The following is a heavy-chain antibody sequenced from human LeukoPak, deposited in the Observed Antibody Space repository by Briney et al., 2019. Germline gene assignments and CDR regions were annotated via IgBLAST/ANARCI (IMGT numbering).Heavy chain of an antibody. J-gene: IGHJ4*02. CDR2: IYYSGST. CDR1: GGSISSGGYY. V-gene: IGHV4-31*03. D-gene: IGHD3-22*01. CDR3: AREPPGGIVYDSSGFDY. Sequence: SETLSLTCTVSGGSISSGGYYWSWIRQHPGKGLEWIGYIYYSGSTYYNPSLKSRVTISVDTSKNQFSLKLSSVTAADTAVYYCAREPPGGIVYDSSGFDYWGQGTLVTVSS.